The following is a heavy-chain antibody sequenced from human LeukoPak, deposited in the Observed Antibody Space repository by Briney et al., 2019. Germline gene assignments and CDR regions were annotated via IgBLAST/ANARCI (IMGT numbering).Heavy chain of an antibody. CDR3: ARSRGFYYGSGSYYRDAFDI. Sequence: SVKVSCKASGGTFSTYAISWVRQAPGQGLEWMGGIIPIFGTANYAQKFQGRVTITADESTSTAYMELSSLRSEDTAVYYCARSRGFYYGSGSYYRDAFDIWGQGTMVTVSS. V-gene: IGHV1-69*01. CDR2: IIPIFGTA. J-gene: IGHJ3*02. D-gene: IGHD3-10*01. CDR1: GGTFSTYA.